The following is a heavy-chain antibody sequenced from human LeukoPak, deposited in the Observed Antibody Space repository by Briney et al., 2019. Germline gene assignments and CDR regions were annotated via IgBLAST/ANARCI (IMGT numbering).Heavy chain of an antibody. CDR1: GGSISSYY. CDR3: ARSLFTYYGSGSYYHDY. V-gene: IGHV4-4*07. Sequence: SETLSLTCTVPGGSISSYYWSWIRQPAGKGLEWIGRIYTSGSTNYNPSLKSRVTMSVDTSKNQFSLKLSSVTAADTAVYYCARSLFTYYGSGSYYHDYWGQGTLVTVSS. D-gene: IGHD3-10*01. CDR2: IYTSGST. J-gene: IGHJ4*02.